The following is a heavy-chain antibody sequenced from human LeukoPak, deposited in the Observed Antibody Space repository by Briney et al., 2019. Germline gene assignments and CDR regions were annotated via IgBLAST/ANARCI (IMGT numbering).Heavy chain of an antibody. D-gene: IGHD3-10*01. CDR1: GGSISSSSYY. Sequence: SETLSLTCTVSGGSISSSSYYWGWIRQPPGKGLEWIGSIYYSGSTYYNPSLKSRVTISVDTSKNQFSLKLSSVTAADTAVYYCARPIRRLYGSGSYYRGYNWFDPWGQGTLVTVSS. CDR2: IYYSGST. CDR3: ARPIRRLYGSGSYYRGYNWFDP. J-gene: IGHJ5*02. V-gene: IGHV4-39*01.